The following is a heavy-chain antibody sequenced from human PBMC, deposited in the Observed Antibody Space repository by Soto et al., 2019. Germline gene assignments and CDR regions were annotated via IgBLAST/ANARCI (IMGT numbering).Heavy chain of an antibody. CDR1: GGSFSGYY. CDR3: ARARDDYGDYIDWFDP. J-gene: IGHJ5*02. Sequence: SETLSLTCAVYGGSFSGYYWSWIRQPPGKGLEWIGEINHSGSTNYNPSLKSRVNISVDTSKNQFSLKMSSVTAADTAVYYCARARDDYGDYIDWFDPWGQGTLVTVSS. D-gene: IGHD4-17*01. CDR2: INHSGST. V-gene: IGHV4-34*01.